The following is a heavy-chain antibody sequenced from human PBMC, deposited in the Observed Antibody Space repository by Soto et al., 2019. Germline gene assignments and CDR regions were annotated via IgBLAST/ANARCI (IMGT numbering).Heavy chain of an antibody. D-gene: IGHD3-22*01. CDR3: AREVRYYYDSSGSSVAFDI. CDR1: GFTFSSYS. CDR2: ISSSSSYI. Sequence: GGSLRLSCAASGFTFSSYSMNWVRQAPGKGLEWVSSISSSSSYIYYADSVKGRFTISRDNAKNSLYLQMNSLRAEDTAVYYCAREVRYYYDSSGSSVAFDIWGQGTMVTVSS. V-gene: IGHV3-21*01. J-gene: IGHJ3*02.